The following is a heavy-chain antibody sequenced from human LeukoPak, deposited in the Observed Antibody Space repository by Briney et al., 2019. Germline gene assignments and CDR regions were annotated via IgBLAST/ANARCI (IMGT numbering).Heavy chain of an antibody. CDR3: ARTTASRPYYFDY. Sequence: SETLSLTCTVSGDSIRSHYWSWIRQPPGKGLEWIGYIQDSGYTKYNPSLKSRLTISVDTSKNQFSLRLSSLTAADTAVFYCARTTASRPYYFDYWGQGTLVTVSS. D-gene: IGHD6-6*01. CDR1: GDSIRSHY. J-gene: IGHJ4*02. V-gene: IGHV4-59*11. CDR2: IQDSGYT.